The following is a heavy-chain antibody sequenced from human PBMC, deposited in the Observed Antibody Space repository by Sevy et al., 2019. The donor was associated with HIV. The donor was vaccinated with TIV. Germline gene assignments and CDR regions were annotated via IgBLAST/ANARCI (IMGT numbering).Heavy chain of an antibody. CDR3: ATISQQLVGFFDY. CDR2: IFYSGNT. CDR1: GGSISSYY. V-gene: IGHV4-59*01. Sequence: SETLSLTCTVSGGSISSYYWSWIRQPPGKGLEWIGYIFYSGNTYYNPSLKRRVTISVDTSKNQFSLKLTSVTAADTAVYYCATISQQLVGFFDYWGQGTQVTVSS. D-gene: IGHD6-6*01. J-gene: IGHJ4*02.